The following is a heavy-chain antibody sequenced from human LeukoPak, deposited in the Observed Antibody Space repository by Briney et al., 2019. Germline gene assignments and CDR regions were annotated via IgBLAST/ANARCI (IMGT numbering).Heavy chain of an antibody. CDR2: IYYSGSP. Sequence: KAGGSLRLSCAASGFTFSSSAMSWVRQPPGKGLEWIGSIYYSGSPYYNPSLKSRVTISVDTSKKQFSLKLSSVTAADTAVYYCARHVGFITMVRGVINNNWFDPWGQGTLVTVSS. CDR3: ARHVGFITMVRGVINNNWFDP. CDR1: GFTFSSSA. V-gene: IGHV4-39*01. J-gene: IGHJ5*02. D-gene: IGHD3-10*01.